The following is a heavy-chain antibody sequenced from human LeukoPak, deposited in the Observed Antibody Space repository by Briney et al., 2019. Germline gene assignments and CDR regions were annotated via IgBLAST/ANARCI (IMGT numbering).Heavy chain of an antibody. CDR1: GFTFSSYA. V-gene: IGHV3-23*01. D-gene: IGHD3-10*01. J-gene: IGHJ4*02. CDR2: ISGSGGST. Sequence: PGGSLRLSCAASGFTFSSYAMSWVRQAPGKGLEWVSAISGSGGSTYYADSVKGRFTISRDNSKNTLYLQMNSLRAEDTAVYYFAKDESHVLLWFGELVNFDYWGQGTLVTVSS. CDR3: AKDESHVLLWFGELVNFDY.